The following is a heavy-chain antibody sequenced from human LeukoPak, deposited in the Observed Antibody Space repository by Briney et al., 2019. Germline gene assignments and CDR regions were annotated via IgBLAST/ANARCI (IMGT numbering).Heavy chain of an antibody. CDR1: GGSISSYY. V-gene: IGHV4-59*08. J-gene: IGHJ6*02. CDR3: ARHSAPSIAARPGYYYGMDV. D-gene: IGHD6-6*01. CDR2: INYSETT. Sequence: SETLSLTCTVSGGSISSYYWSWIRQPPGKGLEWIGYINYSETTNYNPSLKSRVTISEDTSKNQFSLKLSSVTAADTAVYYCARHSAPSIAARPGYYYGMDVWGQGTTVTVSS.